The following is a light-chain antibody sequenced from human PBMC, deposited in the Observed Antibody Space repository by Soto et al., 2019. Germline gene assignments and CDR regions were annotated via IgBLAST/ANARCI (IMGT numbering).Light chain of an antibody. V-gene: IGKV3-20*01. J-gene: IGKJ1*01. CDR3: QQYGSSAWT. Sequence: ETVMTQSPGTLSLSPGERATLSCRASQSVSSSYLAWYQQKPGQAPRLLIYDASSRATGIPDRFSGSGSGTDFTLTISRLEPEDFAVYYCQQYGSSAWTFGQGTKVDIK. CDR1: QSVSSSY. CDR2: DAS.